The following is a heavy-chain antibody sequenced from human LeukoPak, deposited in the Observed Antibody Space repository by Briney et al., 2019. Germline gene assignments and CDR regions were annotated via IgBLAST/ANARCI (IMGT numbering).Heavy chain of an antibody. V-gene: IGHV1-2*02. J-gene: IGHJ4*02. CDR1: GYTFTGYY. D-gene: IGHD6-19*01. CDR2: INPNSGGT. Sequence: ASVKVSCKASGYTFTGYYMHWVRQAPGQGLEWMGWINPNSGGTNYAQKFQGRVTMTRDTSISTAYMELSRLRSDDTAVYYCARPPYSSGWYEADYWGQGTLVTVSS. CDR3: ARPPYSSGWYEADY.